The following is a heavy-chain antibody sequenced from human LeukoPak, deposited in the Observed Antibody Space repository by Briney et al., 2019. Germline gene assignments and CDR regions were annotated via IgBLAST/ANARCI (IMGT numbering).Heavy chain of an antibody. J-gene: IGHJ4*02. CDR2: ISVSGGST. Sequence: PGGSLRLSCAASGFTFSSYGMSWVRQAPGKGLEWVSAISVSGGSTNYADSVKGRFTISRDNSKNTLYLQTNSLRAEDTAVYYCVKVFFMDYWGQGTLVTVSS. V-gene: IGHV3-23*01. CDR3: VKVFFMDY. D-gene: IGHD2-8*01. CDR1: GFTFSSYG.